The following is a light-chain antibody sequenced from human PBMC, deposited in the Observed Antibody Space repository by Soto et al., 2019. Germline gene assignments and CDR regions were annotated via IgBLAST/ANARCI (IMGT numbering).Light chain of an antibody. V-gene: IGKV1-27*01. CDR2: AAS. J-gene: IGKJ2*01. CDR3: QKYNSAPHT. Sequence: DIQMTQSPSSLSASVGDRVTITCRASQGISNYLAWYQQKPGKVPKLLIYAASTLQSGLPSRFSGSGSGTDFTITISSLQPEDVATYYCQKYNSAPHTFGQGTKLEIK. CDR1: QGISNY.